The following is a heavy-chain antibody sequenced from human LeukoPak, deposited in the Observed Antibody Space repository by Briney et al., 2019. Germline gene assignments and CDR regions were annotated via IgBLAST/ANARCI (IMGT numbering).Heavy chain of an antibody. Sequence: SETLSLTCGVSGGPVSGYYWSWLRQSPGKGLEWIGEITRYGNTNYNPSLKSRVIISKDTSKSQISLTLTSLTAADTAVYFCARLDQLIVDYWYFDLWGRGTQVTVSS. V-gene: IGHV4-34*01. CDR2: ITRYGNT. CDR3: ARLDQLIVDYWYFDL. D-gene: IGHD2-21*01. J-gene: IGHJ2*01. CDR1: GGPVSGYY.